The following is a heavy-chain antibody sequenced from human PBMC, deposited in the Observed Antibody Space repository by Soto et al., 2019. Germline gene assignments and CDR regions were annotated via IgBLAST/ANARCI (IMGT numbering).Heavy chain of an antibody. D-gene: IGHD3-22*01. J-gene: IGHJ6*02. CDR3: ASRDYDSSGSSGMDV. CDR1: GGTFSSYA. V-gene: IGHV1-69*13. CDR2: IIPIFGTA. Sequence: SVKVSCKASGGTFSSYAISWVRQAPGQGLEWMGGIIPIFGTANYAQKFQGRVTITADESTSTAYMELSSLRSEDTAVYYCASRDYDSSGSSGMDVWGQGTTVTVSS.